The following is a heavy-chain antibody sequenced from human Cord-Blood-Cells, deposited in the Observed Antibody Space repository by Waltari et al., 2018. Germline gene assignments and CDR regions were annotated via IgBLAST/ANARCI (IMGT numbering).Heavy chain of an antibody. V-gene: IGHV4-34*01. CDR2: INHSGST. J-gene: IGHJ4*02. CDR3: ARVGRGAPNYFDY. CDR1: GGSFSGYY. Sequence: QVQLQQWGAGLLKPSETLSLTCAVYGGSFSGYYWSWIRQPPGKGLEWIGEINHSGSTNYNPSRKSRVTISVDTSKNQFSLKLSSVTAADTAVYYCARVGRGAPNYFDYWGQGTLVTVSS. D-gene: IGHD1-26*01.